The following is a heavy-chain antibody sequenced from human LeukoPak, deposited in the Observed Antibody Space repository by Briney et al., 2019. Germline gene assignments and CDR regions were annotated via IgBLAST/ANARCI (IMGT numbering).Heavy chain of an antibody. CDR2: VYYTGST. CDR1: GGSISSYY. D-gene: IGHD6-13*01. CDR3: ARISSSNWYNERGAFDV. J-gene: IGHJ3*01. V-gene: IGHV4-59*01. Sequence: SETLSLTCTVSGGSISSYYWSWLRQPPGKGLEWIGIVYYTGSTNYSPSLKSRVTISVDTSKNQFSLKLRSVTAADTAVYYCARISSSNWYNERGAFDVWGQGTMVTVSS.